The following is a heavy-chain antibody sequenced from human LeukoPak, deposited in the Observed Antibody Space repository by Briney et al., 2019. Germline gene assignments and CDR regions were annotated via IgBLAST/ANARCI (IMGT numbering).Heavy chain of an antibody. CDR2: IYHSGST. CDR1: GGSISSGGYS. V-gene: IGHV4-30-2*01. D-gene: IGHD3-10*01. Sequence: SQTLSLTCAVSGGSISSGGYSWSWIRQPPGKGLEWIGYIYHSGSTYYNPPLKSRVTISVDRSKNQFSLKLSSVTAADTAVYYCASLSYGSGSYTFDYWGQGTLVTVSS. J-gene: IGHJ4*02. CDR3: ASLSYGSGSYTFDY.